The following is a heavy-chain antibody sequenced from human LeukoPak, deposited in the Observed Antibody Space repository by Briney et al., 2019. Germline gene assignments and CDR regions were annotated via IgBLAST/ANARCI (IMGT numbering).Heavy chain of an antibody. CDR2: IYYSGST. V-gene: IGHV4-59*08. CDR3: ASFHYYGSGA. J-gene: IGHJ4*02. D-gene: IGHD3-10*01. CDR1: GGSISSYY. Sequence: PSETLSLTCTVSGGSISSYYWSWIRQPPGKGLEWIGYIYYSGSTNYNPSLKSRVTISVDTSKNQFSLKLSSVTAADTAVYYCASFHYYGSGAWGQGTLVTVSS.